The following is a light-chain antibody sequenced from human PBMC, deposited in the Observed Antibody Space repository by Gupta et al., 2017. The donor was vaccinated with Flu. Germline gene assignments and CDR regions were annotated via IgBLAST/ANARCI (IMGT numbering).Light chain of an antibody. V-gene: IGKV3-15*01. CDR2: DAS. CDR1: QSVSSN. CDR3: QQYNYWPYT. J-gene: IGKJ2*01. Sequence: EVVMTQSPATLSVSPGERATFSCRASQSVSSNLTWYQQKPGQAPRLLIYDASTRATGIPARFSGSGSGTEFTLSISSLQSEDSAIYYCQQYNYWPYTFGQGTKLEIK.